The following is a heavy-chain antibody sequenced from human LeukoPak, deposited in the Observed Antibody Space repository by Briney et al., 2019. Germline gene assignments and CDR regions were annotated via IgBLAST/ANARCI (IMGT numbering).Heavy chain of an antibody. D-gene: IGHD3-10*01. J-gene: IGHJ5*02. CDR1: GYTFTGYY. V-gene: IGHV1-2*02. Sequence: ASVKVSCKASGYTFTGYYMHWVRQAPGQGLEWMGWINPNSGGTNYAQKFQGRVTMTRDTSISTAYMELSSLRSEDTAVYYCARAALTMVRGVAWYNWFDPWGQGTLGTVS. CDR2: INPNSGGT. CDR3: ARAALTMVRGVAWYNWFDP.